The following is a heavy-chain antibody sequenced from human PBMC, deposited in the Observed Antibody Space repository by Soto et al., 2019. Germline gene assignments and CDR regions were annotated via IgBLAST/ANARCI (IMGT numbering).Heavy chain of an antibody. Sequence: QVQLVQSGAEVKKPGASVKVSCKASGYTLTSYGLHWVRQAPGQGLEWMGWINPGNGDTKYSQKFQGRVTIIRDTSANIVYMELNSLRSEDTAVFYSARDDASSIDSWGQGTLVTVSS. J-gene: IGHJ4*02. D-gene: IGHD6-13*01. CDR2: INPGNGDT. V-gene: IGHV1-3*01. CDR3: ARDDASSIDS. CDR1: GYTLTSYG.